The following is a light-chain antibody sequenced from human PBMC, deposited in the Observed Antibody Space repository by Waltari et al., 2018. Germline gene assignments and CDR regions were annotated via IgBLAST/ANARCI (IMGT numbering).Light chain of an antibody. V-gene: IGKV2-28*01. CDR3: MQTLQTPPVT. CDR1: QSLMHSKRYNY. Sequence: DIVMTQSPLSLPVTPGEPASISCRSSQSLMHSKRYNYLDRYLQKPGRGPPLLMYLYSDRASGVPDRFSGSGSVTDFTPKISIVEAEDAGVDYCMQTLQTPPVTFGGGTKVE. CDR2: LYS. J-gene: IGKJ4*01.